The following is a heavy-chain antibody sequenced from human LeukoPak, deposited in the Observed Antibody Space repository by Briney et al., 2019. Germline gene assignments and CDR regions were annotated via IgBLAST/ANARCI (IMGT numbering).Heavy chain of an antibody. Sequence: TLSLTCAVYGGSFSGYYWSWIRQPPGKALEWLARIDWDDDKFYSTSLKTRLTISKDTSKNQVVLTMTNMDPVDTATYYCARTCDLTTVTTGPTDYFDYWGQGTLVTVSS. CDR3: ARTCDLTTVTTGPTDYFDY. V-gene: IGHV2-70*16. CDR2: IDWDDDK. J-gene: IGHJ4*02. CDR1: GGSFSGYY. D-gene: IGHD4-17*01.